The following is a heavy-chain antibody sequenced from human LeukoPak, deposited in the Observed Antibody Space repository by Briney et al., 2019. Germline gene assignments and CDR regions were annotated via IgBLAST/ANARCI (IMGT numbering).Heavy chain of an antibody. Sequence: GRSLRLSCAASGFTFSTFAMSWVRQAPGKGPEWVSGISANGGSSTYADSVRGRFTSSRDNSRNTLYLQMSSLRVDDTATYYCAKSTDYWYYGMDVWGKGPPSLSPQ. J-gene: IGHJ6*01. CDR1: GFTFSTFA. V-gene: IGHV3-23*01. D-gene: IGHD2-8*02. CDR2: ISANGGSS. CDR3: AKSTDYWYYGMDV.